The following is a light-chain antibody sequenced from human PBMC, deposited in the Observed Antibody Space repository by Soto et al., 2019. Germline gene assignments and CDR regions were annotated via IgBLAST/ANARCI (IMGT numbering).Light chain of an antibody. J-gene: IGKJ4*01. CDR2: GAS. CDR1: QSVSSSY. Sequence: IVLTQSPGTLSLSPWERATLSCRASQSVSSSYLAWYQQKPGQAPRLLIYGASSRATGIPDRFSGSGSGTDFTLTISRLEPEDFAVYYCQQYGSSRLTFGGGTKV. CDR3: QQYGSSRLT. V-gene: IGKV3-20*01.